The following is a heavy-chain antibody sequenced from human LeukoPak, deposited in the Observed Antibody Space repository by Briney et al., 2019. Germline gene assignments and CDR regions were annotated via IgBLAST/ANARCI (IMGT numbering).Heavy chain of an antibody. Sequence: GGSLRLSCAASGFTFSNYGMHWVRQAPGKGLEWVAVISYDGSNKYYADSVKGRFTISRDNSKNTLYLQMNSLRAEDTAVYYCANLNIGTATSRDYWGQGTLVTVSS. CDR1: GFTFSNYG. CDR2: ISYDGSNK. J-gene: IGHJ4*02. V-gene: IGHV3-30*18. CDR3: ANLNIGTATSRDY. D-gene: IGHD5-18*01.